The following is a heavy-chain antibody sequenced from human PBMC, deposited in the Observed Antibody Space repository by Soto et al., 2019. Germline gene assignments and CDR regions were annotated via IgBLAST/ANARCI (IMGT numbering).Heavy chain of an antibody. V-gene: IGHV4-39*01. Sequence: TSETLSLTCTVSGGSISSSSYYWGWIRQPPGKGLEWIGSIYYSGSTYYNPSLKSRVTISVDTSKNQFSLKLSSVTAADTAVYYCAREWLRNVDSWGPGTLVTVSS. CDR2: IYYSGST. CDR3: AREWLRNVDS. CDR1: GGSISSSSYY. D-gene: IGHD3-3*01. J-gene: IGHJ4*02.